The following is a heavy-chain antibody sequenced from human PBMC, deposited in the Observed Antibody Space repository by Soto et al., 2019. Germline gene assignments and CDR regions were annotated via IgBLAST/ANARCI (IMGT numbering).Heavy chain of an antibody. CDR1: GGSISSYY. D-gene: IGHD3-3*01. V-gene: IGHV4-59*01. J-gene: IGHJ2*01. CDR3: ARDGAGYDFWSGYYVRYFDL. Sequence: PSETLSLTCTVSGGSISSYYWSWIRQPPGKGLEWIGYIYYSGSTNYNPSLKSRVTISVDTSKNQFSLKLSSVTAADTAVYYCARDGAGYDFWSGYYVRYFDLWGRGTLVTVSS. CDR2: IYYSGST.